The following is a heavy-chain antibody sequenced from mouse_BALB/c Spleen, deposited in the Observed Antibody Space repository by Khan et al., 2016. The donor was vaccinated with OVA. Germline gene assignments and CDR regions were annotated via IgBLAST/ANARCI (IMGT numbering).Heavy chain of an antibody. V-gene: IGHV5-17*02. J-gene: IGHJ2*01. CDR2: ISGDSNTI. CDR1: GFTFSSFG. D-gene: IGHD1-1*01. Sequence: EVELVESGGGLVQPGGSRKLSCVASGFTFSSFGMHWVRQAPEKGLEWVAYISGDSNTIYYTDKVMGRFTISRDNPKNTLFLQMTSLMSEDMAMYYCARSYFYGYYFDQWGQGTTLTVSS. CDR3: ARSYFYGYYFDQ.